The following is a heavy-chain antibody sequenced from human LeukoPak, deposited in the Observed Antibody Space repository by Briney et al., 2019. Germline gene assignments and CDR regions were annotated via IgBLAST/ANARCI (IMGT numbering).Heavy chain of an antibody. CDR3: ARDFGGDGYNPNCFDP. CDR2: INPNSGGT. V-gene: IGHV1-2*02. CDR1: VYTFTGYY. Sequence: ASVKVSCKASVYTFTGYYIHWVRQAPGQGLEWMGWINPNSGGTNYAQKFQGRVTMTRDTSISTAYMELSRLRSDDTAVYYCARDFGGDGYNPNCFDPWGQGTLVTVSS. J-gene: IGHJ5*02. D-gene: IGHD5-24*01.